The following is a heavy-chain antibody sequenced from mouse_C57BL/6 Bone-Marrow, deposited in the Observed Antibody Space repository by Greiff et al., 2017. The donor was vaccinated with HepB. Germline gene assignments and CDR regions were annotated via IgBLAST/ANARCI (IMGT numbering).Heavy chain of an antibody. CDR3: ARSGLTGTFAY. D-gene: IGHD4-1*01. CDR2: IYPGDGVT. CDR1: GSAFSSSW. J-gene: IGHJ3*01. V-gene: IGHV1-82*01. Sequence: QVQLQQSGPELVKPGASVKISCKASGSAFSSSWMNWVKQSPGKGLEGIGRIYPGDGVTNYNGKFKGKATLTADKSSSTAYMQLSSLTSEDSAVYFCARSGLTGTFAYWGQGTLVTVSA.